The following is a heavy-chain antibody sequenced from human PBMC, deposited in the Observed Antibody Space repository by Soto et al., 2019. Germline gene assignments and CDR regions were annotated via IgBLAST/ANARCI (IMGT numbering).Heavy chain of an antibody. CDR1: GFTFSNYG. CDR2: IWYDGSNK. J-gene: IGHJ4*02. CDR3: ASALETGDY. D-gene: IGHD3-10*01. V-gene: IGHV3-33*01. Sequence: QVQLVESGGGVVQPGRSLRLSCVASGFTFSNYGMHGVRQAPGKGPEWVAVIWYDGSNKDYADCVKGRFTISRDNSRNTLYLQMNSLRAEDTAVYYCASALETGDYWGQGTLVTVSS.